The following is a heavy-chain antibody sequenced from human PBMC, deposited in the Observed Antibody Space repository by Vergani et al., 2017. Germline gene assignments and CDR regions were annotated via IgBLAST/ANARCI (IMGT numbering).Heavy chain of an antibody. CDR3: ARRGFDHFYYYYYGMDV. V-gene: IGHV5-10-1*01. Sequence: EVQLVQSGAEVKKPGESLRISCKGSGYSFTSYWISWVRQMLGKGLEWMGRIDPSDSYTNYSPSFQGHVTISADKSISTAYLQWSSLKASDTAMYYCARRGFDHFYYYYYGMDVWGQGTTVTVSS. J-gene: IGHJ6*02. CDR2: IDPSDSYT. CDR1: GYSFTSYW. D-gene: IGHD3-9*01.